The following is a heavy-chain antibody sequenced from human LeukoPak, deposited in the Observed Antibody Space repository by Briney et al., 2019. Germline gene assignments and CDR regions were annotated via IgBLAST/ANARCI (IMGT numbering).Heavy chain of an antibody. CDR2: ISSSSTYI. D-gene: IGHD3-10*01. CDR1: GFTFSSYA. J-gene: IGHJ4*02. V-gene: IGHV3-21*01. CDR3: ARDHPYGSGSYDFDY. Sequence: AGGSLRLSCAASGFTFSSYAMNWVRQAPGKGLEWVSSISSSSTYIYYADSVKGRFTISRDNAKNSQYLQTNSLRAEDTAVYYCARDHPYGSGSYDFDYWGQGTLVTVSS.